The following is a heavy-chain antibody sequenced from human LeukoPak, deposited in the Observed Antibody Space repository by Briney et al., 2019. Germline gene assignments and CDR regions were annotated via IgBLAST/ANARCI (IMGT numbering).Heavy chain of an antibody. J-gene: IGHJ2*01. V-gene: IGHV1-18*01. Sequence: ASVKVSCKASGYTFTSYGISWVRQAPGQGLEWMGWISAYNGNTNYSQKLQGRVTMTTDTSTSTAYMELRSLRSDDTAVYYCAREFRGYCGGDCYDWYFDLWGRGTLVTVSS. CDR2: ISAYNGNT. CDR1: GYTFTSYG. CDR3: AREFRGYCGGDCYDWYFDL. D-gene: IGHD2-21*01.